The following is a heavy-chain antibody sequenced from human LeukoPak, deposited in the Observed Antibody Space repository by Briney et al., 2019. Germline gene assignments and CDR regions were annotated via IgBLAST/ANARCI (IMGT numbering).Heavy chain of an antibody. V-gene: IGHV3-9*01. CDR2: INWNSDSI. D-gene: IGHD6-13*01. Sequence: PGRSLRLSRAVSGFTFDDYAMHWVRQVPGKGLEWVSGINWNSDSIGYADSVKGRFTISRDNAKNSLYLQMNSLRAEDTAVYYCAREKNSSSWFRAAFDIWGQGTMVTVSS. J-gene: IGHJ3*02. CDR3: AREKNSSSWFRAAFDI. CDR1: GFTFDDYA.